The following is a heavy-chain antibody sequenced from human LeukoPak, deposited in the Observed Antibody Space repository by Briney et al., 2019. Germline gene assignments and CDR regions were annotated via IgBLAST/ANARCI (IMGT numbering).Heavy chain of an antibody. CDR3: ARGTSSGWIFDY. CDR2: IYSSGST. CDR1: GGSISSYY. J-gene: IGHJ4*02. Sequence: WETLSLTCTVSGGSISSYYWSWIRQPAGKGLEWIGRIYSSGSTNYSPSLESRVTMSVDTSKNQISLKVSSVTAADTAVYYCARGTSSGWIFDYWGQGTLVTVSS. V-gene: IGHV4-4*07. D-gene: IGHD6-19*01.